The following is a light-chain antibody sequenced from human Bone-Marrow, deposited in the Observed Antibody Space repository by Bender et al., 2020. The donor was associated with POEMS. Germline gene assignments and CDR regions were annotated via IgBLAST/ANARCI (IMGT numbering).Light chain of an antibody. CDR3: SSWDDSLSGWV. V-gene: IGLV1-47*02. CDR2: SNY. CDR1: SSNIGRNY. Sequence: QSVLTQPPSASGTPGQRVTISCSGSSSNIGRNYVYWYQQLPGTAPRLVVYSNYQRPSGVPARFSGSKSGTSASLAISDIQSEDEGDYYCSSWDDSLSGWVFGGGTKLTVL. J-gene: IGLJ3*02.